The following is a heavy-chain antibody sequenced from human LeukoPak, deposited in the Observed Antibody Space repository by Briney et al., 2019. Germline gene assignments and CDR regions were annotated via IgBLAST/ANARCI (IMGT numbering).Heavy chain of an antibody. Sequence: GASVKVSCKASGYSFTGYYMHWVRQAPGQGLEWMGWINPNSGGTHCAQKYQGRVTMTRDTSISTAYMELSSLRSDDTAIYYCARGPYSTSPHFDYWGQGTLVTVSS. J-gene: IGHJ4*02. CDR3: ARGPYSTSPHFDY. CDR2: INPNSGGT. CDR1: GYSFTGYY. D-gene: IGHD6-6*01. V-gene: IGHV1-2*02.